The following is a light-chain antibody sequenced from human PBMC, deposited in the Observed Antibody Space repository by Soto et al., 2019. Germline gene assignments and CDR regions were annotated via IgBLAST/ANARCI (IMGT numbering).Light chain of an antibody. CDR3: QQYGSSSWT. CDR2: GTS. J-gene: IGKJ1*01. V-gene: IGKV3-20*01. Sequence: ETVLMQSPATMSLSPGERATHSCGASQSVSSNYLAWYQQKPGQAPRLLIYGTSSRATAIPDRFSGSGSGTDFTLTISRLEPEDFAVYYCQQYGSSSWTFGQGTKV. CDR1: QSVSSNY.